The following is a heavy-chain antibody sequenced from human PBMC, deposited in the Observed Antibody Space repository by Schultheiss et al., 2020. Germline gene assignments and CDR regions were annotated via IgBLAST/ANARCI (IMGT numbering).Heavy chain of an antibody. Sequence: GGSLRLSCVASGFPFSHAWMSWVRQIPGKGLEWVGRIKGKADGGTTDYVAPVKGRFTVSRDDSKNTLYLEMNSLKTEDTGIYYCTTESANSMAAAVSDHWGQGTLVTVSS. CDR3: TTESANSMAAAVSDH. J-gene: IGHJ4*02. D-gene: IGHD6-13*01. CDR1: GFPFSHAW. V-gene: IGHV3-15*01. CDR2: IKGKADGGTT.